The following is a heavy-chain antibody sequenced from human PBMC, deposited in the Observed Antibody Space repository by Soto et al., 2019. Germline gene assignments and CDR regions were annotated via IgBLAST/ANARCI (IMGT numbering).Heavy chain of an antibody. Sequence: SETLSLTCAVYGGSFSGYYWSWIRQPPGKGLEWIGEINHSGSTNYNPSLKSRVTISVDTSKNQFSLKLSSVTAADTAVYYCATRGEKSCGGDCYYYYYYGMDVWGQGTTVTVSS. J-gene: IGHJ6*02. CDR2: INHSGST. CDR1: GGSFSGYY. CDR3: ATRGEKSCGGDCYYYYYYGMDV. V-gene: IGHV4-34*01. D-gene: IGHD2-21*02.